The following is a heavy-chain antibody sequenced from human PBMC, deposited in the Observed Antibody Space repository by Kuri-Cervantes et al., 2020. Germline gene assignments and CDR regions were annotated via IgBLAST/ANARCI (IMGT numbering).Heavy chain of an antibody. D-gene: IGHD1-1*01. J-gene: IGHJ5*02. Sequence: SCKASGYTFTSYYMHWVRQAPGKGLEWVAVISYDGSNKYYADSVKGRFTISRDNSKNTLYLQMNSLTSDDTAVYYCARNPYGTGWFDPWGQGTQVTVSS. CDR2: ISYDGSNK. CDR1: GYTFTSYY. CDR3: ARNPYGTGWFDP. V-gene: IGHV3-30-3*01.